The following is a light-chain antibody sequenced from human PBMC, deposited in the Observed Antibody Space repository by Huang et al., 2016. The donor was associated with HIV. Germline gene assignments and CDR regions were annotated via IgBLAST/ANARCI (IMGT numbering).Light chain of an antibody. CDR1: QSVLYSSNNKNY. Sequence: DIVMTQSPDSLAVSLGEGATINCKSSQSVLYSSNNKNYLAWYQQKPGQPPKLRIYWASTRESGVPDRFSGSGSGTDFTLTISSLQAEDVAVYYCQQYYSTPRTFGQGTKVEIK. CDR2: WAS. CDR3: QQYYSTPRT. J-gene: IGKJ1*01. V-gene: IGKV4-1*01.